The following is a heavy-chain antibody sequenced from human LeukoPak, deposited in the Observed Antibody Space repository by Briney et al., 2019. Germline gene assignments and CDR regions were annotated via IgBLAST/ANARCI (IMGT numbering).Heavy chain of an antibody. CDR1: GGTFSSYA. D-gene: IGHD2-2*01. Sequence: ASVKASCKASGGTFSSYAISRVRQAPGQGLEWMGGIIPIFGTANYAQKFQGRVTITADKSTSTAYMELSSLRSEDTAVYYCARDRGCSSTSCSFDYWGQGTLVTVSS. J-gene: IGHJ4*02. CDR2: IIPIFGTA. V-gene: IGHV1-69*06. CDR3: ARDRGCSSTSCSFDY.